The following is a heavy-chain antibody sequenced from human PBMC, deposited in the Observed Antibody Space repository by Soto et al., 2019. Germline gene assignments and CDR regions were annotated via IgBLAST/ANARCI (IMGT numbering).Heavy chain of an antibody. Sequence: EVQLVESGGGLVQPGRSLRLSCAASGFTFDDYAMHWVRQAPGKGLEWVSGISWNSGSIGYADSVKGRFTISRDNAKNSLYLQMNSLRAEETALYYCAKDGWELLRYFDYWGQGTLVTVSS. J-gene: IGHJ4*02. CDR2: ISWNSGSI. CDR3: AKDGWELLRYFDY. V-gene: IGHV3-9*01. CDR1: GFTFDDYA. D-gene: IGHD1-26*01.